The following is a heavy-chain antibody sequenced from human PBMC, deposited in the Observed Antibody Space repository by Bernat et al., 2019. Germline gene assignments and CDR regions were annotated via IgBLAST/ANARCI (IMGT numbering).Heavy chain of an antibody. J-gene: IGHJ4*02. Sequence: EVQLVESGGALVKPGGSLRLSCAASGFTFSNAWMSWVRQAPGKGLEWVGRIRSNTDGGTTDYAAPVKGRFTISRDDSKNTLYLKMNSMKTEDTAGYYCAVAPCSSWYLAYWGQGTLVTVSS. V-gene: IGHV3-15*02. CDR3: AVAPCSSWYLAY. CDR1: GFTFSNAW. CDR2: IRSNTDGGTT. D-gene: IGHD6-13*01.